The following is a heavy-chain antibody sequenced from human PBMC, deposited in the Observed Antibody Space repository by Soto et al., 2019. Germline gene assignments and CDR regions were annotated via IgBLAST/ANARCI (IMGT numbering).Heavy chain of an antibody. CDR3: ARGPSHGAFDI. V-gene: IGHV1-2*02. J-gene: IGHJ3*02. Sequence: QVQLAQSGAEVKKPGASVKVSCRASGYTFTDNNIHWLRQAPAQELEWMGWINPYTGDTQYAQKLQGRATLTREPTISTTYRELSRLTSDDTALYYCARGPSHGAFDIWGQGTIITVSS. CDR2: INPYTGDT. CDR1: GYTFTDNN.